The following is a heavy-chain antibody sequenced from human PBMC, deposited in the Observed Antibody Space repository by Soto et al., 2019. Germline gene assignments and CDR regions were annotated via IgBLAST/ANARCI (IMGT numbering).Heavy chain of an antibody. J-gene: IGHJ6*02. CDR1: GFTFSSYG. D-gene: IGHD3-10*01. V-gene: IGHV3-33*01. CDR3: ARDLPVITMVRGVIGYYYGMDV. Sequence: GGSLRLSCAASGFTFSSYGMHWVRQAPGKGLEWVAVIWYDGSNKYYADSVKGRFTISRDNSKNTLYLQMNSLRAEDTAVYYCARDLPVITMVRGVIGYYYGMDVWGQGTTVTVSS. CDR2: IWYDGSNK.